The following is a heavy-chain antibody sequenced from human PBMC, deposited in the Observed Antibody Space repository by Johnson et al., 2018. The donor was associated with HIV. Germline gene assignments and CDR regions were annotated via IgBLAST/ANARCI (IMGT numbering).Heavy chain of an antibody. CDR1: GFTFSSYY. CDR3: ARASGEWDAFDI. Sequence: MLLVGSGGGLVQPGWSLRLSCAASGFTFSSYYMHWVRQAPGEGLEYVSGTDNKGRNTEYANSVKGRFTIFRDNSKNTIYLQMGSMRAEDMAVYYCARASGEWDAFDIWGQGTVVTVSS. CDR2: TDNKGRNT. V-gene: IGHV3-64*01. J-gene: IGHJ3*02. D-gene: IGHD3-10*01.